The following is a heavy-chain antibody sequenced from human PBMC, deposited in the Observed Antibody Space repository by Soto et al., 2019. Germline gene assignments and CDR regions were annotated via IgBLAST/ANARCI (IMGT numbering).Heavy chain of an antibody. CDR3: AGGEGETAMEHV. J-gene: IGHJ6*02. Sequence: QVQLVQSGAEVKKPGSSVKVSCKASGGTLLSYTISWVRQAPGQGLEWMGGIIPIFGIANYAQKVQRRVTITAGESTGGAYMELSSLRSEDTAVYYCAGGEGETAMEHVLGQGTTVTGSS. CDR1: GGTLLSYT. D-gene: IGHD5-18*01. CDR2: IIPIFGIA. V-gene: IGHV1-69*01.